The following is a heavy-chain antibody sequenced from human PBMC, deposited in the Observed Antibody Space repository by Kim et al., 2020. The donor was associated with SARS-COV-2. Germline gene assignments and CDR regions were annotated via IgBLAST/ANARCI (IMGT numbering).Heavy chain of an antibody. CDR2: ISSSSSTI. CDR3: AREPRGYSGYDSMDV. Sequence: GGSLRLSCAASGFTFSSYSMNWVRQAPGKGLEWVSYISSSSSTIYYADSVKGRFTISRDNAKNSLYLQMNSLRDEDTAVYYCAREPRGYSGYDSMDVWGKGTTVTVSS. CDR1: GFTFSSYS. J-gene: IGHJ6*04. D-gene: IGHD5-12*01. V-gene: IGHV3-48*02.